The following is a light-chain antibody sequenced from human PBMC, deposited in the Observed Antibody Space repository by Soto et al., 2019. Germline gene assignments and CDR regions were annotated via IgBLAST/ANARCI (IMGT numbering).Light chain of an antibody. CDR2: EVT. J-gene: IGLJ1*01. CDR1: ISDVGGYDY. Sequence: QSLLAQPPSASGSPGQSVPISCTGTISDVGGYDYVSWYQQHPGKAPKLMIFEVTKMPSGVPNRFSGSKSGNTASLTVSGLQAEDEADYYCTSYAGSKTPYVFGTGTKVT. V-gene: IGLV2-8*01. CDR3: TSYAGSKTPYV.